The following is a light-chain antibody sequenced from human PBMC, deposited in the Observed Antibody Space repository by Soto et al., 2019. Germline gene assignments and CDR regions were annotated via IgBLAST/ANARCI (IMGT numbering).Light chain of an antibody. J-gene: IGKJ1*01. CDR1: QSVSSN. V-gene: IGKV3-15*01. Sequence: EIVLTQSPGTLSLSPGERATLSCRASQSVSSNLAWYQQKPGQAPRLLIYGASTRATGIPARFSGSGSGTEFTLSISSLQSEDFAVYYCQQYNNWPRTFGLGTKGESK. CDR3: QQYNNWPRT. CDR2: GAS.